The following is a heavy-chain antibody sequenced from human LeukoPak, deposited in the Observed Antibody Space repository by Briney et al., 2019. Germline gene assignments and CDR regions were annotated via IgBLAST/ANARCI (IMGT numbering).Heavy chain of an antibody. Sequence: PSETLSLTCTVSGGSISSYYWSWIRQPPGKGLEWIGYIYYSGSTNYNPSLKSRVTISVDTSKNQFSLKLSSVTAADTAVYYCARGSTYVWGSYRSYYFDYWGQGTLVTVSS. V-gene: IGHV4-59*08. CDR2: IYYSGST. J-gene: IGHJ4*02. D-gene: IGHD3-16*02. CDR1: GGSISSYY. CDR3: ARGSTYVWGSYRSYYFDY.